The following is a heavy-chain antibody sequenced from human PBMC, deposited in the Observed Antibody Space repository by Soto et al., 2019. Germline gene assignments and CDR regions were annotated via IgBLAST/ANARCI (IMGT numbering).Heavy chain of an antibody. Sequence: QVQLVQSGAEVKKPGASVKVSCKVSGHPLSQLSMHWVRQAPGKGLEWMGGFDLEDGETIYAQKFQGRVTMTEDTSTDTAYMELSSLISEDTAVYYCTTTGNDYGDFDSWGQGTLVTVSS. D-gene: IGHD4-17*01. V-gene: IGHV1-24*01. CDR3: TTTGNDYGDFDS. CDR2: FDLEDGET. CDR1: GHPLSQLS. J-gene: IGHJ4*02.